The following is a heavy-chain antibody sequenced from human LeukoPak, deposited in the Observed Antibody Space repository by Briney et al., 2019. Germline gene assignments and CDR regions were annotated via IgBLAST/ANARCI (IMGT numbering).Heavy chain of an antibody. CDR2: IYHSEST. CDR3: ASIYPTYYDSSGYYYFDY. V-gene: IGHV4-38-2*02. J-gene: IGHJ4*02. D-gene: IGHD3-22*01. Sequence: PSETLSLTCTISAYSISSGYYWGWIRQPPGQGLEWIGSIYHSESTYYNPSLKSRVTISVDTSKNQFSLKLSSMTAADTAVYYCASIYPTYYDSSGYYYFDYWGQGTLVTVSS. CDR1: AYSISSGYY.